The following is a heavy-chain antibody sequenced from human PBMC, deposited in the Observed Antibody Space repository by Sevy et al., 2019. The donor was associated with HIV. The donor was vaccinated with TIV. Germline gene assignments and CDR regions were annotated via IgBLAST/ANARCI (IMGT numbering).Heavy chain of an antibody. CDR1: GFTFSSYA. D-gene: IGHD4-17*01. J-gene: IGHJ6*02. CDR2: IKQDGSEK. CDR3: AREGTTGPDYYYYYGMDV. Sequence: GGCLRLSCAASGFTFSSYAMSWVRQAPGRGLEWVANIKQDGSEKYYVETVKGRFTISRDNAKNSLYLQMNNLRAEDTAVYYCAREGTTGPDYYYYYGMDVWGQGTTVTVSS. V-gene: IGHV3-7*01.